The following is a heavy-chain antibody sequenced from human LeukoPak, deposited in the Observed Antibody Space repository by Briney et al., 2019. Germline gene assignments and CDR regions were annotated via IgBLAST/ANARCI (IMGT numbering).Heavy chain of an antibody. V-gene: IGHV4-34*01. CDR2: INHSGST. CDR1: GGSFSGYY. Sequence: SETLSLTCAVYGGSFSGYYWSWIRQPPGKGLEWIGEINHSGSTNYNPSLKSRVTISVDTSKNQFSLKLSSVTAADTAAYYCARGRRWFVDYWGQGTLVTVSS. J-gene: IGHJ4*02. D-gene: IGHD3-10*01. CDR3: ARGRRWFVDY.